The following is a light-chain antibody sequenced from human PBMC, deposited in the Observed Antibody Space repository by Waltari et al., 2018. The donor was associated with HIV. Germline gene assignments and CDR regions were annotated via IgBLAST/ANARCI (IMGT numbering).Light chain of an antibody. CDR3: QSYDGTTVV. Sequence: NFILTQYHSVSESPGKTVTISCTRSSGGIGSTYIQWYQQRPGRSPDTVIYEDSQRPSWVPNRFSGSVDSSSNSSSLTISGLKTEDEADYFCQSYDGTTVVFGGGTRLTVL. CDR1: SGGIGSTY. J-gene: IGLJ2*01. CDR2: EDS. V-gene: IGLV6-57*01.